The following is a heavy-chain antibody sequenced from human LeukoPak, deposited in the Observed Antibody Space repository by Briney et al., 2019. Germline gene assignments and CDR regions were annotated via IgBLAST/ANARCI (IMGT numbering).Heavy chain of an antibody. CDR2: IYTSGST. D-gene: IGHD1-26*01. CDR1: GGSISSYY. Sequence: SETLSLTCTVSGGSISSYYWSWIRQPAGKGLEWIGRIYTSGSTNYNPSLKSRVTMSVDTSKNQLSLKLNSVTAADTAVYYCARDHGSSNWFYYWGHGTLVTVSS. V-gene: IGHV4-4*07. CDR3: ARDHGSSNWFYY. J-gene: IGHJ5*01.